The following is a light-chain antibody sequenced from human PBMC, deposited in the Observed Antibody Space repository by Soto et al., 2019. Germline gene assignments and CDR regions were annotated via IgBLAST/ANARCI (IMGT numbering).Light chain of an antibody. CDR1: QSVTYRY. V-gene: IGKV3-20*01. CDR2: AAS. Sequence: EVLLTQSPVTLSLSPGERVTLSCRASQSVTYRYLAWYQQKHGQAPRLLLYAASTRATGIPDRFSGSVSGTDGTFTISRLEKGDGSVYYCQQSGSSPMTFGQGTRLEIK. J-gene: IGKJ5*01. CDR3: QQSGSSPMT.